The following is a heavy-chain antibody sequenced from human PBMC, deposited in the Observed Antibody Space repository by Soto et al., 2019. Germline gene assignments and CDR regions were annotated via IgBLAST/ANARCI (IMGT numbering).Heavy chain of an antibody. CDR2: INAGNGNT. J-gene: IGHJ5*02. CDR3: ARDYVYYDFWSGYYTGNWFDP. V-gene: IGHV1-3*01. Sequence: QVPLVQSGAEVKKPGASVKVSCKASGYTFTSYAMHWVRQAPGQRLEWMGWINAGNGNTKYSQKFQGRVTITRDTSASTAYMELSSLRSEDTAVYYCARDYVYYDFWSGYYTGNWFDPWGQGTLVTVSS. CDR1: GYTFTSYA. D-gene: IGHD3-3*01.